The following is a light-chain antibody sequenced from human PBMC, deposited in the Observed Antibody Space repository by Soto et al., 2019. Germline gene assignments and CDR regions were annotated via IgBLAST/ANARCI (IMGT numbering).Light chain of an antibody. CDR2: AAS. Sequence: DIQLTQSPSFLSASVGDTVTITCRASQAISTSLAWYRQKSGMAPELLVYAASTLHSGVPSRFSGGGSGTDFTLTITGLQPEDFATYSCQQGTGYRFTCGGAPKVHIK. J-gene: IGKJ4*01. CDR3: QQGTGYRFT. CDR1: QAISTS. V-gene: IGKV1-9*01.